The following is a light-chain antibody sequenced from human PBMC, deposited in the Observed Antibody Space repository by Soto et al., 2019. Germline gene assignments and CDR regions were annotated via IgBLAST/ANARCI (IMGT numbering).Light chain of an antibody. CDR3: SSYTSSSTYV. J-gene: IGLJ1*01. Sequence: QSVLTQPASVSGSPGQSITISCTGTSSDVGGYNYVSWYQQHPGKAPKLMIYEVSNRPSGVSNRFSGSKSGNTASLTISGLQAEYESDYYCSSYTSSSTYVFGTGPKVTVL. V-gene: IGLV2-14*01. CDR2: EVS. CDR1: SSDVGGYNY.